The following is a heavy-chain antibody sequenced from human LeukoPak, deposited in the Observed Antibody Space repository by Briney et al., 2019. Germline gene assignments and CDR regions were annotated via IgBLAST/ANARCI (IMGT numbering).Heavy chain of an antibody. CDR1: GDTFSSYA. V-gene: IGHV1-69*05. J-gene: IGHJ6*03. CDR3: ARGSSGWYYYYYMDG. Sequence: SVKVSCKASGDTFSSYAISWVRQAPGQGLEWMGGIIPIFGTANYAQKFQGRVTITTDESTSTAYMELSSLRSEDTAVYYCARGSSGWYYYYYMDGWGEGTTVTVSS. CDR2: IIPIFGTA. D-gene: IGHD6-19*01.